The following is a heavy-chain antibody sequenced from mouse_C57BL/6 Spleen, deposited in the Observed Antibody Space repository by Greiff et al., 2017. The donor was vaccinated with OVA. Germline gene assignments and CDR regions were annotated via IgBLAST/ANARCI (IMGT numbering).Heavy chain of an antibody. CDR3: ARQGGYYVVEFDY. D-gene: IGHD2-3*01. V-gene: IGHV1-53*01. CDR1: GYTFTSYW. J-gene: IGHJ2*01. Sequence: QVQLQQPGTELVKPGASVKLSCKASGYTFTSYWMHWVKQRPGQGLEWIGNINPSNGGTNYNEKFKSKATLTVDKSSSTAYMQLSSLTSEDSAVYYGARQGGYYVVEFDYWGQGTTLTVSS. CDR2: INPSNGGT.